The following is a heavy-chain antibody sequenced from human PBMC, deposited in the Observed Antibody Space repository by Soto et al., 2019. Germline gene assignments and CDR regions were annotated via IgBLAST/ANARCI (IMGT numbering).Heavy chain of an antibody. J-gene: IGHJ4*02. Sequence: SETLSLTCTVSGGSISSSSYYWGWIRQPPGKGLEWIGSIYYSWSTYYNPSLKSRVTISVDTSKNQFSLKLSSVTAADTAVYYCARAGDGNFDYWGQGTLVTVSS. CDR1: GGSISSSSYY. CDR3: ARAGDGNFDY. D-gene: IGHD1-1*01. V-gene: IGHV4-39*01. CDR2: IYYSWST.